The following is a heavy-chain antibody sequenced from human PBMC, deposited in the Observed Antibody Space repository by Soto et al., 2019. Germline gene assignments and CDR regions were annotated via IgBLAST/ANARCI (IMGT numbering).Heavy chain of an antibody. J-gene: IGHJ5*02. V-gene: IGHV2-5*02. D-gene: IGHD1-20*01. CDR3: AHRGVITYAAGFDP. CDR2: IYWDDDK. Sequence: QITSKESGPTLVKPTQTLTLTCTFSGFSLSTNGVGVGWIRQSPGKALQWLALIYWDDDKRYNPSLQSRLTVTKVTSKNQVVLIMTDMDPVDTATYYCAHRGVITYAAGFDPWGQGTLVTVSS. CDR1: GFSLSTNGVG.